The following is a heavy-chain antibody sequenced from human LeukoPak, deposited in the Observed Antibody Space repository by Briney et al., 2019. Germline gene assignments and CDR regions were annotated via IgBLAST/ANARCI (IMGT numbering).Heavy chain of an antibody. CDR3: ARIRGSSGYYLGAFDI. Sequence: SETLSLTCTVSGGSISSYYWSWIRQPAGKGLEWIGRIYTSGSTNYNPSLKSRVTMSVDTSKNQFSLKLSSVTAADTAVYYCARIRGSSGYYLGAFDIWGQGTTVTVSS. D-gene: IGHD3-22*01. CDR2: IYTSGST. CDR1: GGSISSYY. V-gene: IGHV4-4*07. J-gene: IGHJ3*02.